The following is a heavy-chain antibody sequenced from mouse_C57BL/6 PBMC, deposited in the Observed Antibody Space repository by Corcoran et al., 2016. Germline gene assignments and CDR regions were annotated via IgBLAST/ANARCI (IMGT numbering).Heavy chain of an antibody. CDR3: ARGILPYYGKPHYYAMDY. D-gene: IGHD2-1*01. CDR2: ISYDGSN. CDR1: GYSITSGYY. V-gene: IGHV3-6*01. J-gene: IGHJ4*01. Sequence: DVQLQESGPGLVKPSQSLSLTCSVTGYSITSGYYWNWIRQFPGNKLEWMGYISYDGSNNYNPSLKNRISITRDTSKNQFFLKLNSVTTEDTATYYCARGILPYYGKPHYYAMDYWGQGTSVTVSS.